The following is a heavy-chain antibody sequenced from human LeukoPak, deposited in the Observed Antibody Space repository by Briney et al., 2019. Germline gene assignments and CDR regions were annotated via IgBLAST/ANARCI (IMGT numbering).Heavy chain of an antibody. J-gene: IGHJ3*01. CDR1: GGSFSGYY. V-gene: IGHV4-34*01. Sequence: PSETLSLTCAVYGGSFSGYYWSWIRQPPGKGLEWIGEINHSGSTNHNPSLKSRVTISVDTSKNQFSLKLSSVTAADTAVYYCARGSSPHYYGSGSYRWEPWGQGTMVTVSS. CDR2: INHSGST. D-gene: IGHD3-10*01. CDR3: ARGSSPHYYGSGSYRWEP.